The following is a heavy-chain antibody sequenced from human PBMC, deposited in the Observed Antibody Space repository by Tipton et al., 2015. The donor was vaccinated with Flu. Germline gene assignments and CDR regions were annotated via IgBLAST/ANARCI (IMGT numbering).Heavy chain of an antibody. CDR1: GYTFTSYG. Sequence: QLVQSGAEVKKPGASVKVSCKASGYTFTSYGISWVRQAPGQGLEWMGWISAYNGNTNYAQKLQGRVTMTTDTSTSTAYMELRSLRSDDTAVYYCARGDTAMVTTYYYFYGMDGWGQGTTVTVSS. D-gene: IGHD5-18*01. V-gene: IGHV1-18*01. CDR3: ARGDTAMVTTYYYFYGMDG. CDR2: ISAYNGNT. J-gene: IGHJ6*02.